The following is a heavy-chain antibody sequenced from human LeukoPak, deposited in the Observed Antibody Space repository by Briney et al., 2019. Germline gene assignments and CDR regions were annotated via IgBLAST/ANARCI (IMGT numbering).Heavy chain of an antibody. D-gene: IGHD6-19*01. V-gene: IGHV1-18*01. J-gene: IGHJ4*02. CDR1: GYTFTSYG. Sequence: ASVTVSCTASGYTFTSYGISWVRQAPGQGLEWMGWISTYNGNTNYAQKLQGRVTMTTDTSTSTAYMELRSLRSDDTAVYYCARDYSSGWPNFDYWGQGTLVTVSS. CDR3: ARDYSSGWPNFDY. CDR2: ISTYNGNT.